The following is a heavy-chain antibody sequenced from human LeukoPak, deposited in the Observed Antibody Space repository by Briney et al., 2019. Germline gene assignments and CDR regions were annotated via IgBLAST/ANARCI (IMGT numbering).Heavy chain of an antibody. J-gene: IGHJ5*02. CDR3: ARDDPGRYCSSTSCYVNWFDP. CDR1: GHTFTGYY. V-gene: IGHV1-2*02. CDR2: INPNSGGT. Sequence: GASVKVSCKASGHTFTGYYMHWVRQAPGQGLEWMGWINPNSGGTNYAQKFQGRVTMTRDTSISTAYMELSRLRSDDTAVYYCARDDPGRYCSSTSCYVNWFDPWGQGTLVTVSS. D-gene: IGHD2-2*01.